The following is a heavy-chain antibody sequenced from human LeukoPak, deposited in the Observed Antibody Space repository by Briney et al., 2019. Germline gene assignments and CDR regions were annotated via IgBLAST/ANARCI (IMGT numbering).Heavy chain of an antibody. CDR2: ISYSGST. Sequence: SETLSLTCTVPGGSISTYYWSWIRQPPGKGLEWIGYISYSGSTDYNPSLKSRVTMSLDTSKSQFSLNLTSVTAADTAVYYCATLSSGYYQYYFDYWGQGTLVTVSS. D-gene: IGHD3-22*01. CDR3: ATLSSGYYQYYFDY. CDR1: GGSISTYY. V-gene: IGHV4-59*01. J-gene: IGHJ4*02.